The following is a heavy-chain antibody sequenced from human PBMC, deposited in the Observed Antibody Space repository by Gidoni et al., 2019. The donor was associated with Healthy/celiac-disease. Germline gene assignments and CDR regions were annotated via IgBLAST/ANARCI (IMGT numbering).Heavy chain of an antibody. CDR3: ARDTVVGAEEWAVPGYYFDY. CDR1: GFTFSSYS. D-gene: IGHD1-26*01. CDR2: ISSSSSYI. Sequence: EVQLVESGGGLVKPGGSLRLSCAASGFTFSSYSMNWVRQAPGKGLEWVSSISSSSSYIYYADSVKGRFTISRDNAKNSLYLQMNSLRAEDTAVYYCARDTVVGAEEWAVPGYYFDYWGQGTLVTVSS. J-gene: IGHJ4*02. V-gene: IGHV3-21*01.